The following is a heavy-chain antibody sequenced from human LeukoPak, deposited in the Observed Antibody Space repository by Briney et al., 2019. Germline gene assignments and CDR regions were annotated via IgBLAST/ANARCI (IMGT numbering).Heavy chain of an antibody. CDR2: IYYSGST. J-gene: IGHJ4*02. Sequence: PSQTLSLACTVSGGXISSGGYYRSWIRQHPGKGLEWIGFIYYSGSTYYNPSLKSRVTFSVDTSKNQFSLKLSSVNAADTAVYYCARAVYDYIWGSYRFDYWGQGTVVTVSS. V-gene: IGHV4-31*03. CDR3: ARAVYDYIWGSYRFDY. CDR1: GGXISSGGYY. D-gene: IGHD3-16*02.